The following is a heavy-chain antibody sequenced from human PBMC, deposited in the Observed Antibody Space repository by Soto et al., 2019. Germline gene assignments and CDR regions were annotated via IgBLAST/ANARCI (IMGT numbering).Heavy chain of an antibody. V-gene: IGHV4-59*01. Sequence: SETLSLTCTVSGGSISSYYWSWIRQPPGKGLEWIGYIYYSGSTKYTPSLKSRVTISVDTSKNQFSLKLSSVTAADTAVYYCARDGYRGRWRIDVGGQGATVTVSS. J-gene: IGHJ6*02. CDR1: GGSISSYY. CDR3: ARDGYRGRWRIDV. CDR2: IYYSGST. D-gene: IGHD6-13*01.